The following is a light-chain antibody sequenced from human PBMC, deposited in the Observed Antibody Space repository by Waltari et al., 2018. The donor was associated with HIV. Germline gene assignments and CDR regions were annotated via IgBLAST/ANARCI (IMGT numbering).Light chain of an antibody. J-gene: IGLJ1*01. CDR3: AAWDDSLNGYV. Sequence: QSVLTQPPSVSEAPRQRVTISCSGSSSNIGNNAVSWYQQLPGKAPKLLIFYDDLLPPGLADRFSGSTSGTSASLAISGLQSEDEADYYCAAWDDSLNGYVFGTGTQVTV. CDR2: YDD. V-gene: IGLV1-36*01. CDR1: SSNIGNNA.